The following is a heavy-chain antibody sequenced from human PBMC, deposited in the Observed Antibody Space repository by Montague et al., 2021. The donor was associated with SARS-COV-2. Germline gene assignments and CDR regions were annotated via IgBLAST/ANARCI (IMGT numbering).Heavy chain of an antibody. J-gene: IGHJ4*02. CDR2: INHSGTT. Sequence: SETLSLTCAVYGGSFSGYYWTWIRQSPGKGLEWIAEINHSGTTNYNFNPSLRSRVTISVDTSKSRFSLKLSSVTAADTGVYYCARWDPQTLTLIGLRGKSANDYWGQGTLVTVSS. CDR3: ARWDPQTLTLIGLRGKSANDY. D-gene: IGHD4-23*01. CDR1: GGSFSGYY. V-gene: IGHV4-34*01.